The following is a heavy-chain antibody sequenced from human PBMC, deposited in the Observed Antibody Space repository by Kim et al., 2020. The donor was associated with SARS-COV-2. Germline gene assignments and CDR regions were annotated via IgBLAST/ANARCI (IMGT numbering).Heavy chain of an antibody. V-gene: IGHV3-23*01. CDR3: AKLDY. Sequence: SGSGGTTYSADSVKCRFTISRDNSKNTLYLQMNSLRAEDTAVYYCAKLDYWGQGTLVTVSS. J-gene: IGHJ4*02. CDR2: SGSGGTT.